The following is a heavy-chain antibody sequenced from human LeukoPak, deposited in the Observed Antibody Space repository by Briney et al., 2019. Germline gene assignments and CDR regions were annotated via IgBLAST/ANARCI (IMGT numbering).Heavy chain of an antibody. V-gene: IGHV4-59*01. CDR2: IYYSGST. D-gene: IGHD3-22*01. J-gene: IGHJ4*02. CDR3: ARGLRYDSSGYYYGGALRTFDY. Sequence: PSETLSLTCTVSGGSISSYYWSWIRQPPGKGLEWIGYIYYSGSTNYNPSLKSQVTISVDTSKNQFSLKLSSVTAADTAVYYCARGLRYDSSGYYYGGALRTFDYWGQGTLVTVSS. CDR1: GGSISSYY.